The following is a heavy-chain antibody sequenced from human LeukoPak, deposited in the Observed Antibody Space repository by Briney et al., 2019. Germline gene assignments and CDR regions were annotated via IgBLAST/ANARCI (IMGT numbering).Heavy chain of an antibody. CDR1: GFTFGSHA. Sequence: GGSLRLSCEASGFTFGSHAAYWVRQAPGKGLEWVAGIFGSGGSPHYADSVKGRFTTSRDNPRNTVYLQINSLRDDDTAVYYCGKTTVGYSSGQKPAWPVDFWGQGTLVTVSS. D-gene: IGHD5-18*01. CDR3: GKTTVGYSSGQKPAWPVDF. J-gene: IGHJ4*02. CDR2: IFGSGGSP. V-gene: IGHV3-23*01.